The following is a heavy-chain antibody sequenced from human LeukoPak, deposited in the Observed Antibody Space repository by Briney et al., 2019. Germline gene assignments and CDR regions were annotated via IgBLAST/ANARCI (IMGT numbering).Heavy chain of an antibody. V-gene: IGHV4-39*07. J-gene: IGHJ4*02. CDR3: ARVPIRSYGIDY. D-gene: IGHD5-18*01. Sequence: PSETLSLTCTVSGGSISSSSYYWGWIRQPPGKGLEWIGSIYYSGSTYYNPSLKSRVTISVDTSKNQFSLKLSSVTAADTAVYYCARVPIRSYGIDYWGQGTLVTVSS. CDR1: GGSISSSSYY. CDR2: IYYSGST.